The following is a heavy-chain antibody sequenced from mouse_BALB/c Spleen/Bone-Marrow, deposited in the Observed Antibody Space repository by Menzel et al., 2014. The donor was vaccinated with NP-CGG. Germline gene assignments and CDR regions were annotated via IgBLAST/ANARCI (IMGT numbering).Heavy chain of an antibody. CDR3: TRGGNWEDFDY. D-gene: IGHD4-1*01. CDR1: GFTFSSFG. J-gene: IGHJ2*01. CDR2: ISSGSSTI. Sequence: EVKLVESGGGLVQPGGSRKLSCAASGFTFSSFGMHWFRQAPEKGLEWVAYISSGSSTIFYADTVKGRFTISRDNPKNTLFLQMTSLRSEDTAIYYCTRGGNWEDFDYWGQGTTLTVSS. V-gene: IGHV5-17*02.